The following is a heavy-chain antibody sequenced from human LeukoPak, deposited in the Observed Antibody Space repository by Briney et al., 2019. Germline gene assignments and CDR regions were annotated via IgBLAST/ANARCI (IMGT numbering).Heavy chain of an antibody. CDR3: AKVSGDSNWDY. V-gene: IGHV3-11*01. CDR1: GFTFSDYY. D-gene: IGHD6-13*01. J-gene: IGHJ4*02. Sequence: GGSLRLSCAASGFTFSDYYMSWIRQAPGKGLEWVSYISSSGSTMYYADSVKGRFTISRDNSKNTLYLQMNSLRAEDTAVYYCAKVSGDSNWDYWGQGTLVTVSS. CDR2: ISSSGSTM.